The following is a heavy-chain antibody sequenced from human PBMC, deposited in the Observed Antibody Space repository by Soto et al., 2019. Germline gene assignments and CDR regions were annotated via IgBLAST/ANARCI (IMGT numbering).Heavy chain of an antibody. V-gene: IGHV4-38-2*02. J-gene: IGHJ5*02. CDR1: GSSMDGRCL. CDR2: IHHGGSS. D-gene: IGHD3-16*01. CDR3: ARDWGPTTRDLRWFDP. Sequence: SLTNPVSGSSMDGRCLGRGVRRPLKKGLEWIGTIHHGGSSFYNPSLKSRVTMSVDTSKNQFSLKLRSVTAADTAVYFCARDWGPTTRDLRWFDPWGQGTLVTVSS.